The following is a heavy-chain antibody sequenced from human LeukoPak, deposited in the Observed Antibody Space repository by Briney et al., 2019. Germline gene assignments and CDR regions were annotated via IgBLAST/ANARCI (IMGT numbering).Heavy chain of an antibody. V-gene: IGHV1-2*02. Sequence: ASVKVSCKASGYTFTGYYMHWVRQAPGQGLEWMGWINPNSGGTNYAQKFQGRVTMTRDTSISTAYMELRSLRSDDTAVYYCARVANYGILTGYYNEIDYWGQGTLVTVSS. CDR1: GYTFTGYY. J-gene: IGHJ4*02. CDR2: INPNSGGT. CDR3: ARVANYGILTGYYNEIDY. D-gene: IGHD3-9*01.